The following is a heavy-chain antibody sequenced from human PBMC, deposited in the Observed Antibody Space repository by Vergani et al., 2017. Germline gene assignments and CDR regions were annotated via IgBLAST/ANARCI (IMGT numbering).Heavy chain of an antibody. Sequence: QVQLQESGPGLVKPSQTLSLTCTVSGGSISSGGYYWSWIRQHPGKGLEWIGYIYYSGSTYYNPSLKSRVTISVDTSKNQFSLKLSSVTAADTAVYYCARDRREYQLLRAPYYYDMDVWGKGTTVTVSS. CDR2: IYYSGST. J-gene: IGHJ6*03. CDR1: GGSISSGGYY. CDR3: ARDRREYQLLRAPYYYDMDV. V-gene: IGHV4-31*03. D-gene: IGHD2-2*01.